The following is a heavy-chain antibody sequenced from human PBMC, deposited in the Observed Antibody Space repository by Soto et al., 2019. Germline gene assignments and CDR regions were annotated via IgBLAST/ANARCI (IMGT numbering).Heavy chain of an antibody. CDR1: GFTFSSYA. CDR2: ISGSGGST. CDR3: AKRDFGYGMDV. Sequence: GSLILPCTASGFTFSSYAMSWVRQAPGKGLEWVSAISGSGGSTYYADSVKGRFTISRDNSKNTLYLQMNSLRAEDTAVYYCAKRDFGYGMDVWGQGTKVTVSS. V-gene: IGHV3-23*01. D-gene: IGHD3-3*01. J-gene: IGHJ6*02.